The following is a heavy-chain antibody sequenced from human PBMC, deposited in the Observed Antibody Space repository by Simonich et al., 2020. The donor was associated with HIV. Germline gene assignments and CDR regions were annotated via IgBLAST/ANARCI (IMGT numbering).Heavy chain of an antibody. CDR2: SYHSGTT. V-gene: IGHV4-38-2*01. CDR1: GYSISSGYY. Sequence: QVQLQESGPGLVKPSETLSLTCAVSGYSISSGYYWCWIRQPPGKGLEWIGSSYHSGTTYYNPSLKSRVTISVDTSKNQFSLKLSSVTAADTAVYYCASGYYYDSSGYPWYYYGMDVWGQGTTVTVSS. D-gene: IGHD3-22*01. J-gene: IGHJ6*02. CDR3: ASGYYYDSSGYPWYYYGMDV.